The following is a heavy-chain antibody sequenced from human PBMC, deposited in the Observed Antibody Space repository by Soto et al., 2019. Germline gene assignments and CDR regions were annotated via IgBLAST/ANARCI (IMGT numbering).Heavy chain of an antibody. CDR2: IYHTGST. D-gene: IGHD3-10*01. Sequence: QVQLQESGPGLVKPSGTLSLTCAVSGGSLSSTHWWSWVRQPPRKGLEWIGDIYHTGSTNYNPSLKSRLTISVDKSNNQFSLNLSSVTAADTAVYYCARDPYYYGSGDKGGFDPWGQGTLVIVSS. CDR1: GGSLSSTHW. V-gene: IGHV4-4*02. J-gene: IGHJ5*02. CDR3: ARDPYYYGSGDKGGFDP.